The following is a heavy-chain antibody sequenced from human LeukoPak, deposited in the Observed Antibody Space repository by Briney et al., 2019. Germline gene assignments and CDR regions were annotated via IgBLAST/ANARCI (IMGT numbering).Heavy chain of an antibody. CDR1: GGSISSYY. Sequence: PSETLSLTCTVSGGSISSYYWSWIRQPPGKGLEWIGRIYTTGTTNYNPSLRSRVTMSIDTSKNQFSLKLNSVTAADTAVYYCARQVGLIDAFDVWGQGTMVTVSS. J-gene: IGHJ3*01. CDR2: IYTTGTT. V-gene: IGHV4-4*07. CDR3: ARQVGLIDAFDV. D-gene: IGHD1-26*01.